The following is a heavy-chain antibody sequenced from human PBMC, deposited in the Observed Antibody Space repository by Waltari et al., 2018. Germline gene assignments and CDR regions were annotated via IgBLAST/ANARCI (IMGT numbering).Heavy chain of an antibody. D-gene: IGHD3-22*01. CDR1: GGTFSSYA. CDR3: ARDYDSSGYYSYYYGMDV. CDR2: IIPIFGTA. Sequence: QVQLVQSGAEVKKPGSSVKVSCKASGGTFSSYAISWVRQPPGQGLEWMGRIIPIFGTANYAQKFQGRVTITADKSTSTAYMELSSLRSEDTAVYYCARDYDSSGYYSYYYGMDVWGQGTTVTVSS. J-gene: IGHJ6*02. V-gene: IGHV1-69*08.